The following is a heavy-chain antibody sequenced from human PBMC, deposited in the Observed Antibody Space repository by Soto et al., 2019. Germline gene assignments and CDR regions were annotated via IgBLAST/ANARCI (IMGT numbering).Heavy chain of an antibody. J-gene: IGHJ3*02. Sequence: GGSLRLSCAASGFTFSSYAMSWVRQAPGKGLEWVSAISGSGGSTYYADSVKGRFTISRDNSKNTLYLQMNSLRAEDTAVYYCAKPDNSNRDTFGGVIPYAFDIWGQGTMVTVSS. CDR2: ISGSGGST. CDR1: GFTFSSYA. V-gene: IGHV3-23*01. CDR3: AKPDNSNRDTFGGVIPYAFDI. D-gene: IGHD3-16*02.